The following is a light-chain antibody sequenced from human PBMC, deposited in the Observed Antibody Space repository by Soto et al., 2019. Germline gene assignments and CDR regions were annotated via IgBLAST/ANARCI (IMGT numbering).Light chain of an antibody. CDR1: QGISIY. J-gene: IGKJ4*01. CDR3: QKYNSAPLLS. Sequence: DIQMTQSPSSLSASVGDRVTITCLASQGISIYLAWYQQKPGKVPKLLIYAASTLQSGVPSRFSGSGSGTDFTLTISSLQPEDVATYYCQKYNSAPLLSFGGGTKVEIK. CDR2: AAS. V-gene: IGKV1-27*01.